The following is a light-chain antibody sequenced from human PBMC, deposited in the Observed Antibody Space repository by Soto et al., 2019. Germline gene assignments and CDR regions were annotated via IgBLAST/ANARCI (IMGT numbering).Light chain of an antibody. J-gene: IGLJ1*01. CDR1: SGDVGGYDY. CDR2: EFT. CDR3: SSYAGSDNPYV. Sequence: QSVLTQPPSASGSPGQSVTISCTGTSGDVGGYDYVSWYQQHPGKAPKLMIYEFTRRPLGVPDRFSGAKSGNTASLTVSGLQAEDEADYSCSSYAGSDNPYVFGTGTKVTVL. V-gene: IGLV2-8*01.